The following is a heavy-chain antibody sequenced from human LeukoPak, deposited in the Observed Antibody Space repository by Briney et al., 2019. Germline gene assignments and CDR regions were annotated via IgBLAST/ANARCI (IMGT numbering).Heavy chain of an antibody. Sequence: GGSLRLSCATSGFTFSSYAMSWVRQAPGKGPEWVSAITGSGGNTYYADSVKGRFTISRGNSKNTLYLQMSSLRVEDTALYYCAKSVLGRVVVDFDYWGQGNLVTVSS. J-gene: IGHJ4*02. CDR1: GFTFSSYA. CDR3: AKSVLGRVVVDFDY. CDR2: ITGSGGNT. V-gene: IGHV3-23*01. D-gene: IGHD3-3*01.